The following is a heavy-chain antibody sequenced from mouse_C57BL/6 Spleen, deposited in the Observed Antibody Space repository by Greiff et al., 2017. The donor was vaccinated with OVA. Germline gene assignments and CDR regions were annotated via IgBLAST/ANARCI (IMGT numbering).Heavy chain of an antibody. J-gene: IGHJ2*01. V-gene: IGHV3-6*01. CDR1: GYSITSGYY. D-gene: IGHD4-1*01. CDR3: ARRGTGTLDFDY. CDR2: ISYDGSN. Sequence: EVKLQESGPGLVKPSQSLSLTCSVTGYSITSGYYWNWIRQFPGNKLEWMGYISYDGSNNYNPSLKNRISITRDTSKNQFFLKLNSVTTEDTATYYCARRGTGTLDFDYWGQGTTLTVSS.